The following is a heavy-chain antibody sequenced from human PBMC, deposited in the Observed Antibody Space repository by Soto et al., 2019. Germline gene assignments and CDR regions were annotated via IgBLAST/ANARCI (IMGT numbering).Heavy chain of an antibody. CDR2: ISAYNGNT. V-gene: IGHV1-18*01. Sequence: QVQLVQSGAEVKKPGASVKVSCKASGYTFTSYGISWVRQAPGQGLEWMGWISAYNGNTNYAQKLQGRVTMTTDTSTSTAYMELRSLRSDDTAVYYCARVRYCSSTSCYPFNYYGMDVWGQGTTVTVSS. CDR1: GYTFTSYG. D-gene: IGHD2-2*01. CDR3: ARVRYCSSTSCYPFNYYGMDV. J-gene: IGHJ6*02.